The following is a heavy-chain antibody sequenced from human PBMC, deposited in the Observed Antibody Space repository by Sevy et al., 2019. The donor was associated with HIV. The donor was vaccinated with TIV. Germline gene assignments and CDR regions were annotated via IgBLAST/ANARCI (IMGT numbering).Heavy chain of an antibody. J-gene: IGHJ3*02. V-gene: IGHV4-59*08. CDR3: ARRNDFDI. Sequence: GSLRLSCTVSGGSINSDHWNWIRQSPGKGLEWIGYVYYTGGTNYNPSLKNRVTISVDRTKNQSSLKLTSVTAADTAVYYCARRNDFDIWGQGTMVTVSS. CDR2: VYYTGGT. CDR1: GGSINSDH.